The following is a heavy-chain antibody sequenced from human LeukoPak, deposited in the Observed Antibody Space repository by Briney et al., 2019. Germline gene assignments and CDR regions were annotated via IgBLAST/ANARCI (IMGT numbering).Heavy chain of an antibody. CDR1: GYTLSELS. Sequence: ASVKVSCKISGYTLSELSMHWVRQAPGKGLEWMGGFDPEDGEIIYAAKFQGRVTMTEDTFTDTAYMDVSSLRSDDTAMFYCATMVRGVIVPRFDYWGQGTLVTVSS. CDR3: ATMVRGVIVPRFDY. CDR2: FDPEDGEI. V-gene: IGHV1-24*01. D-gene: IGHD3-10*01. J-gene: IGHJ4*02.